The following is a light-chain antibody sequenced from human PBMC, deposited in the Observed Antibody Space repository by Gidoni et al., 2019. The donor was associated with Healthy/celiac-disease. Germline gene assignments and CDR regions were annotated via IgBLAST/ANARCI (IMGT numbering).Light chain of an antibody. Sequence: VLTQSPGTLSLSPGERATLSCSASQSVSSSYLAWYQQKTGQAPRLLIYGASSRATGIPDRFSGSGSGTDFTLTISRLEPEDFAVYYCQQSVTFGQGTKVEIK. CDR1: QSVSSSY. V-gene: IGKV3-20*01. J-gene: IGKJ1*01. CDR2: GAS. CDR3: QQSVT.